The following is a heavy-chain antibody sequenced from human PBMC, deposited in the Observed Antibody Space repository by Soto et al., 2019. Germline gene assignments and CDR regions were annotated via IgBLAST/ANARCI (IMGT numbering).Heavy chain of an antibody. CDR2: INHSGST. CDR1: GGSFSGYY. Sequence: SETLSLTCAVYGGSFSGYYWSWIRQPPGKGLEWIGEINHSGSTNYNPSLKSRVTISVDTSKNQFSLKLSSVTAADTAVYYCARADYYYYGMDVWGQGNTVTVSS. J-gene: IGHJ6*02. CDR3: ARADYYYYGMDV. V-gene: IGHV4-34*01.